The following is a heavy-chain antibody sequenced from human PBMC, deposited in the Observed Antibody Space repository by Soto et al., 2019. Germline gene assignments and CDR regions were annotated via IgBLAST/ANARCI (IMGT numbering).Heavy chain of an antibody. J-gene: IGHJ3*02. V-gene: IGHV4-34*01. CDR1: GGFVSSGSYY. CDR3: ARVERGTATTVVDAFDI. CDR2: MSHSGGT. Sequence: QVQLQQWGAGLWKPSETLYLTCAVYGGFVSSGSYYWSWIRQPPGKGLEWIGEMSHSGGTHFNPSLKSRVTISVETSKNQFSLKMSSVTAADTALYYCARVERGTATTVVDAFDIWGPGTMVTVSS. D-gene: IGHD1-1*01.